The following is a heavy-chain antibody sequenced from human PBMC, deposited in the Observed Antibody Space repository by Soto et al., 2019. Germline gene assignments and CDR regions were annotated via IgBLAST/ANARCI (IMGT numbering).Heavy chain of an antibody. D-gene: IGHD3-3*01. J-gene: IGHJ6*02. CDR2: MNPNSGNT. Sequence: QVQLVQSGAEVKKPGASVKVSCKASGYTFTTNDINWVRQATGQGHEWMGWMNPNSGNTGYAQKFQGRVTMTRNTSISTAYMELSSLRSEDTAVYYCARAPSLTIFGVVIIASYGLDVWGQGTTVTVSS. CDR1: GYTFTTND. CDR3: ARAPSLTIFGVVIIASYGLDV. V-gene: IGHV1-8*01.